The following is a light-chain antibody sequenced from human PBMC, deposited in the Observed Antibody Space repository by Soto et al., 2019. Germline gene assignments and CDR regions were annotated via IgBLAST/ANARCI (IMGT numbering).Light chain of an antibody. J-gene: IGKJ1*01. V-gene: IGKV1-5*01. CDR1: QSISSW. CDR2: DAS. Sequence: DIQMTQSPSTLSASVGDRVTITCRASQSISSWLAWYQQKPGKAPKLLIYDASSLESGVPSRFSGSGSGSDFTLTISTLQPDDSATYYCQQYNSHSRTFGQGTKVDIK. CDR3: QQYNSHSRT.